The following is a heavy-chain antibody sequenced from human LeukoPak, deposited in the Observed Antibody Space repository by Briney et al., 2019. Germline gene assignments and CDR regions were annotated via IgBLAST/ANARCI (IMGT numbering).Heavy chain of an antibody. CDR3: ARSYCSGGSCYFLDY. Sequence: ASVTVSCKASGYTFTGYYMHWVRQAPGQGLEWMGLINPSGGSTSYAQKFQGRVTMTRDTSTSTVYMELSSLRSEDTAVYYCARSYCSGGSCYFLDYWGQGTLVTVSS. D-gene: IGHD2-15*01. J-gene: IGHJ4*02. CDR2: INPSGGST. CDR1: GYTFTGYY. V-gene: IGHV1-46*01.